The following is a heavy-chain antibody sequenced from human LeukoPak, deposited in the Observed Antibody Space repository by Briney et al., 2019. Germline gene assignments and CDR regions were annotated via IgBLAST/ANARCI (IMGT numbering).Heavy chain of an antibody. CDR2: IYYSGST. Sequence: SETLSLTCTVSGGSVSSGSYYWSWIRQPPGTGLEWIGYIYYSGSTNYNPSLKSRVTISVDTSKNQFPLKLSSVTAADTAVYYCARDRCSSTSCYVDYWGQGTLVTVSS. CDR3: ARDRCSSTSCYVDY. CDR1: GGSVSSGSYY. D-gene: IGHD2-2*01. J-gene: IGHJ4*02. V-gene: IGHV4-61*01.